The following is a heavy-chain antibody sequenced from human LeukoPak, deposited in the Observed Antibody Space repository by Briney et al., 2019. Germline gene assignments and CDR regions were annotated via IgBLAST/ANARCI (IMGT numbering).Heavy chain of an antibody. CDR2: IYSGGST. V-gene: IGHV3-53*01. Sequence: GGSLRLSCAASGFTFSSYAMHWVRQAPGKGLERVSVIYSGGSTYYADSVKGRFTISRDNSKNTLYLQMNSLRAEDTAVYYCARDLQVAGSFDYWGQGTLVTVSS. D-gene: IGHD6-25*01. J-gene: IGHJ4*02. CDR3: ARDLQVAGSFDY. CDR1: GFTFSSYA.